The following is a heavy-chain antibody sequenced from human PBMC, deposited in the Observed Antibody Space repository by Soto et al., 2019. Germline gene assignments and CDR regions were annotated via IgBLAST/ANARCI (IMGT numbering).Heavy chain of an antibody. V-gene: IGHV3-23*01. CDR1: GFTFSSYA. CDR3: ANGSPDVEHHFDY. D-gene: IGHD3-10*01. J-gene: IGHJ4*02. Sequence: PGASLRLSCAASGFTFSSYAMSWVRQAPGKGLEWVSAISGSGGSTYYADSVKGRFTISRDNSKNTLYLQMNSLRAEDTAVYYCANGSPDVEHHFDYWGQGTLVTVSS. CDR2: ISGSGGST.